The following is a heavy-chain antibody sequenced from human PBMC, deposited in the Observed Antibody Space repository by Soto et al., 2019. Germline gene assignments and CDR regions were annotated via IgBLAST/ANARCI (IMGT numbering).Heavy chain of an antibody. CDR1: GYTFSTYS. CDR3: AVISGRPSSYYHIGV. Sequence: ASVKVSCKSYGYTFSTYSIRFVRQAPGHSLEWMGXIXGXXXQXSXSXRXXXXVTITRDTSASTAYMELSGLRSGDTAVYYCAVISGRPSSYYHIGVWGQGTSVTVSS. J-gene: IGHJ6*02. CDR2: IXGXXXQX. V-gene: IGHV1-3*01. D-gene: IGHD1-26*01.